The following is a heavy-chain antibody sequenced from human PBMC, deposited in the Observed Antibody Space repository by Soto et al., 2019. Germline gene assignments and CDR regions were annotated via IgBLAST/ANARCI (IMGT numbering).Heavy chain of an antibody. V-gene: IGHV4-59*01. Sequence: SETLSLTCTVSGGSISSYYWRWIRQPPGKGLEWIGYTYYSVSTNYNPSLKSRVTISVDTSKNQFSLKLSSVTAADKAVYYCARVVGATLTWFDPWGQGTLVTVSS. CDR3: ARVVGATLTWFDP. J-gene: IGHJ5*02. CDR1: GGSISSYY. CDR2: TYYSVST. D-gene: IGHD1-26*01.